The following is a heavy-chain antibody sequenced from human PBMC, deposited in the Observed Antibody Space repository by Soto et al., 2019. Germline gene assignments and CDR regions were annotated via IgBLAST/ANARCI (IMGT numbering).Heavy chain of an antibody. CDR1: GYTFTSYG. CDR3: ASGYDILTGYPRGDYYGMDV. D-gene: IGHD3-9*01. CDR2: ISAYNGNT. V-gene: IGHV1-18*01. J-gene: IGHJ6*02. Sequence: AASVKVSCKASGYTFTSYGISWVRQAPGQGLEWLGWISAYNGNTNYAQKIQGRVTMTTDTSTSTAYMELRSLRSDDTAVYYCASGYDILTGYPRGDYYGMDVWGQGTTVTVSS.